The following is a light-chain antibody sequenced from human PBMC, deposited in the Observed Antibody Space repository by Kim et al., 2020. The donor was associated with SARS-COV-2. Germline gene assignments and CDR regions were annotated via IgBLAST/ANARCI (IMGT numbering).Light chain of an antibody. J-gene: IGLJ1*01. Sequence: QSVTISYSGSHSNIGGNYVYWYQQLPGSAPKLLIHTNNQRPSGVPDRFSGSKSGTSASLAITGLRSEDEADYYCAAWDYSLNGYVFGTGTKVTVL. V-gene: IGLV1-47*01. CDR2: TNN. CDR3: AAWDYSLNGYV. CDR1: HSNIGGNY.